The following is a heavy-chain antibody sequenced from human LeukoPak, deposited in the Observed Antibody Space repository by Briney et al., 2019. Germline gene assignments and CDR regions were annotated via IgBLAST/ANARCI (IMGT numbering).Heavy chain of an antibody. CDR1: GYTFTSYG. CDR2: ISAYNGNT. Sequence: ASVKVSCKASGYTFTSYGISWVRQAPRQGLEWMGWISAYNGNTNYAQKLQGRVTMTTDTSTSTAYMEPRSLRSDDTAVYYCARTTYYYGSGSYPADYWGQGTLVTVSS. V-gene: IGHV1-18*01. CDR3: ARTTYYYGSGSYPADY. J-gene: IGHJ4*02. D-gene: IGHD3-10*01.